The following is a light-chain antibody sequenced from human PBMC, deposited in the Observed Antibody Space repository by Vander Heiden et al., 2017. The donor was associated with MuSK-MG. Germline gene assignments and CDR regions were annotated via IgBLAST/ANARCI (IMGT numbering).Light chain of an antibody. CDR1: QSVSSD. J-gene: IGKJ4*01. Sequence: EIVMTQLPATLSVSPGERATLSCRASQSVSSDLASYQQKPCQAPRLLIFGASTRATRIPARFSRSGSGTEFTLTISILQSEDFTVYYSQQNRTWPLTFGGGTKVEIK. V-gene: IGKV3-15*01. CDR3: QQNRTWPLT. CDR2: GAS.